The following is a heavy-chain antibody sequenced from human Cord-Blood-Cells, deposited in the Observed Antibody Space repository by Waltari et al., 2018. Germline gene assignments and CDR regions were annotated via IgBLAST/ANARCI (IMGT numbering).Heavy chain of an antibody. CDR1: GGSFSGYY. V-gene: IGHV4-34*01. J-gene: IGHJ4*02. Sequence: QVQLQQWGAGLLKPSETLSLPCSVSGGSFSGYYWSWTRQPPGKGLEWIGEINHSGSTNYNPSLKSRVTISVDTSKNQFSLKLSSVTAADTAVYYCARHMGYSGSYYYFDYWGQGTLVTVSS. CDR2: INHSGST. CDR3: ARHMGYSGSYYYFDY. D-gene: IGHD1-26*01.